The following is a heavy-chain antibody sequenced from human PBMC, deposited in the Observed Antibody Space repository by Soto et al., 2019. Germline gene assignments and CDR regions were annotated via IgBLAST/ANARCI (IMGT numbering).Heavy chain of an antibody. J-gene: IGHJ5*02. D-gene: IGHD6-13*01. CDR2: IYYSGST. CDR1: GGSISSHY. CDR3: ARGRTAATEFDP. Sequence: SETLSLTCTVSGGSISSHYWSWIRQPPGKGLEWIGYIYYSGSTNYNPSLKSRVTISVDTSKNQFSLKLSSVTAADTAVYYCARGRTAATEFDPWGQGTLVTVSS. V-gene: IGHV4-59*08.